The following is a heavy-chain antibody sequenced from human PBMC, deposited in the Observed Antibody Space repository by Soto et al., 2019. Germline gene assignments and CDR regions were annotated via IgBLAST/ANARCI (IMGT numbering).Heavy chain of an antibody. CDR3: APAAPRVLRFLEWSDAFVI. CDR2: FDPEDGET. CDR1: GYTLTELS. Sequence: ASVKVSCKVSGYTLTELSMHWVRQAPGKGLEWMGGFDPEDGETIYAQKFQGRVTMTEDTSTDTAYMELSSLRSEDTAVYYCAPAAPRVLRFLEWSDAFVIWDQRTMVTVSS. J-gene: IGHJ3*02. V-gene: IGHV1-24*01. D-gene: IGHD3-3*01.